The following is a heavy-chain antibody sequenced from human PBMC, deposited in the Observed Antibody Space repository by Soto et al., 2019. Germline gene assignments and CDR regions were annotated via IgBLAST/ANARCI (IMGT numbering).Heavy chain of an antibody. CDR2: IYSGGST. Sequence: GGSLRLSCAASGFTVSSNYMSRVRQAPGKGLEWVSVIYSGGSTYYADSVKGRFTISRDNSKNTLYLQMNSLRAEDTAVYYCAKGPAIVLVPAAMNYYYGMDVWGQGTTVTVSS. V-gene: IGHV3-53*05. CDR1: GFTVSSNY. CDR3: AKGPAIVLVPAAMNYYYGMDV. J-gene: IGHJ6*02. D-gene: IGHD2-2*01.